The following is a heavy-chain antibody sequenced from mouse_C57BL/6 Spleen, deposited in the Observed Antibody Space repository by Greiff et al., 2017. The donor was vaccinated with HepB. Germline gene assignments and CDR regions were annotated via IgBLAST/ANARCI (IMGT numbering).Heavy chain of an antibody. CDR2: INSDGSAI. D-gene: IGHD1-1*01. J-gene: IGHJ4*01. CDR3: GVYYGSSYAMDY. V-gene: IGHV11-2*01. CDR1: GFTFSGFW. Sequence: EVHLVESGGGLVQPGGSRGLSCEGSGFTFSGFWMSWVRQTPGKTLEWIGDINSDGSAINYAPSIKDRFTIFRDNDKSTLYLQMSNVRSEDTATYFCGVYYGSSYAMDYWGQGTSVTVSS.